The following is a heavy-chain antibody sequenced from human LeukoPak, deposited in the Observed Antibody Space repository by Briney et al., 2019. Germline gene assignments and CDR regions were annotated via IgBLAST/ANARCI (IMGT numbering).Heavy chain of an antibody. Sequence: PGGSLRLSCAASGFTVSSYSRNWVRQAPGKGLEWVSSISSSSSYIYYADSVKGRFTISRDNAKNSLYLQMNSLRAEDTAVYYCARDSGDTAMVNPFDYWGQGTLVTVSS. CDR1: GFTVSSYS. D-gene: IGHD5-18*01. CDR2: ISSSSSYI. CDR3: ARDSGDTAMVNPFDY. V-gene: IGHV3-21*01. J-gene: IGHJ4*02.